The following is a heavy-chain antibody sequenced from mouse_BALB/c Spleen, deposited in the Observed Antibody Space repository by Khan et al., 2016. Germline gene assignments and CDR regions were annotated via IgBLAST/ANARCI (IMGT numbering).Heavy chain of an antibody. CDR1: GCNIKDTY. D-gene: IGHD1-2*01. V-gene: IGHV14-3*02. Sequence: EVELVESGAELVKPGASVKLSCTASGCNIKDTYMHWLKQRPEQGLEWIGRIDPANGNTIYDPKFQGKATITSDPSSNTAYLQFSSLTSGDTGVYDCAPDGRGFAYWGQGTLVTVSA. CDR2: IDPANGNT. CDR3: APDGRGFAY. J-gene: IGHJ3*01.